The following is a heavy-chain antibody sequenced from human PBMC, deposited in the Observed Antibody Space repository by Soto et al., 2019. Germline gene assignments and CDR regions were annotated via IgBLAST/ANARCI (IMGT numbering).Heavy chain of an antibody. J-gene: IGHJ4*02. CDR1: GGSISDYY. V-gene: IGHV4-59*01. Sequence: QVQLQESGPGLVKPSETLSLTCSVSGGSISDYYWSWIRQPPGKGLESIGYTYYGWNTNYNPSLKSRVTMSVDTSKNQFSSKLISVTAADTAVYYCERDREYYDSSGFYFDYWVQGTLVTVSS. D-gene: IGHD3-22*01. CDR3: ERDREYYDSSGFYFDY. CDR2: TYYGWNT.